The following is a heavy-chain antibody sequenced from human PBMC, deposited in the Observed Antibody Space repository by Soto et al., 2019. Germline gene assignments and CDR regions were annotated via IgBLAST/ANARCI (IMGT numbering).Heavy chain of an antibody. CDR3: AKDRGYYGSGSYYGLFDY. D-gene: IGHD3-10*01. J-gene: IGHJ4*02. CDR1: GFTFSSYG. V-gene: IGHV3-30*18. Sequence: QVQLVESGGGVVQPGRSLRLSCAASGFTFSSYGMHWVRQAPGKGLEWVAVISYDGSNKYYADSVKGRFTISSDNSKNTLYLQMNSLRAEDKAGYYCAKDRGYYGSGSYYGLFDYWGQGTLVTVSS. CDR2: ISYDGSNK.